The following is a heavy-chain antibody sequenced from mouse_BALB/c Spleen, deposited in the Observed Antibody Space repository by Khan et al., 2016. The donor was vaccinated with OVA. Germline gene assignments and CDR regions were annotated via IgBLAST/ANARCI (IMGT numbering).Heavy chain of an antibody. V-gene: IGHV5-6*01. CDR3: ASHLTGSFAY. D-gene: IGHD4-1*01. CDR1: GFTFSNYG. CDR2: INSDGSYT. Sequence: EVELVESGGDLVKPGGSLKLSCAASGFTFSNYGMSWVRQIPDKRLEWVATINSDGSYTYYPDSVKGRFTISRNNAKNTLYLEMSSLKSYDTAMYYCASHLTGSFAYWGQGTLVTVFA. J-gene: IGHJ3*01.